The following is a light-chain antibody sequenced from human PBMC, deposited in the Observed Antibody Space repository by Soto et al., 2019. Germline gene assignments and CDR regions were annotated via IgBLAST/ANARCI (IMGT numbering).Light chain of an antibody. V-gene: IGKV1-5*01. CDR1: QSITYW. J-gene: IGKJ2*01. Sequence: DIQMTQSPSSLSASVGDRVTITCRASQSITYWLAWYQQKPGRAPKLLIYDVFNLQSGVPSRFSGSVSGTAFTLTISSLQPDDSATDYCQQYHSFSFTFGQGTKLEIK. CDR2: DVF. CDR3: QQYHSFSFT.